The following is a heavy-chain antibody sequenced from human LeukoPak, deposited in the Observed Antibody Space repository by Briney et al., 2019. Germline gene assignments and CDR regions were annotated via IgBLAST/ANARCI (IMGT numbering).Heavy chain of an antibody. Sequence: GGPLRLSCAASGFSFNTYWMHWVRQAPGKGLVWVSRISPDGSRAIYADSVKGRFTISRDNAKNTLYLQMNGLRAEDTAVYYCARDSPAYYDFWSGYYGMDVWGQGTTVTVSS. CDR2: ISPDGSRA. J-gene: IGHJ6*02. CDR1: GFSFNTYW. V-gene: IGHV3-74*01. D-gene: IGHD3-3*01. CDR3: ARDSPAYYDFWSGYYGMDV.